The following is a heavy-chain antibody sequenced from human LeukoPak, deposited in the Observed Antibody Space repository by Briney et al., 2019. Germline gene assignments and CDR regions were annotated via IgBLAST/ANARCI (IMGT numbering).Heavy chain of an antibody. CDR3: ARVAEVTRYYYYGMDV. CDR2: MNPNSGNT. D-gene: IGHD2-21*02. Sequence: ASVKVSCKASGYTFTSYDINWVRQATGQGLEWMGWMNPNSGNTGYAQKFQGRVTMTRNTSISTAYMELSSLRSEDTAVYYCARVAEVTRYYYYGMDVWGQGTTVTVSS. CDR1: GYTFTSYD. J-gene: IGHJ6*02. V-gene: IGHV1-8*01.